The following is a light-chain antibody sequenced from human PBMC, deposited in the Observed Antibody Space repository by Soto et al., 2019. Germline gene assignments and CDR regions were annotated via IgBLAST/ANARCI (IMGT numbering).Light chain of an antibody. Sequence: QSLLTQPASVSGSPGQSITISCTGTSSDVGGYNYVYWYQQHPGKVPELMIYDVTNRPSGVSNRFSGSKSGNTASLTISGLQAEDEADYYCNSYTSSSTYVFGTGTKVNVL. CDR2: DVT. J-gene: IGLJ1*01. CDR3: NSYTSSSTYV. V-gene: IGLV2-14*03. CDR1: SSDVGGYNY.